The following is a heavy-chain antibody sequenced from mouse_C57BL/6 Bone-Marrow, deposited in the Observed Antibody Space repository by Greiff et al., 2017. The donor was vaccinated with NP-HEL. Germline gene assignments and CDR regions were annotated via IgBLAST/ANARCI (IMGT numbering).Heavy chain of an antibody. CDR2: ISSGGDYI. CDR3: TRDYYGSSPYAMDY. D-gene: IGHD1-1*01. V-gene: IGHV5-9-1*02. Sequence: PEKRLEWVAYISSGGDYIYYADTVKGRFTISRDNARNTLYLQMSSLKSEDTAMYYCTRDYYGSSPYAMDYWGQGTSVTVSS. J-gene: IGHJ4*01.